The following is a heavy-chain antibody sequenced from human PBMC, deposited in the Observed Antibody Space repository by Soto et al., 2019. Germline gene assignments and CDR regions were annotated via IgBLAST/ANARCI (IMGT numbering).Heavy chain of an antibody. CDR1: RESFSYFH. CDR2: IHTSGST. Sequence: QVQLQQWGGGLLKPSETLSLTCGLHRESFSYFHWSWIRQPPGKGLEWIGEIHTSGSTNYNPSLRSRVTMSIDTSAMQFSLTLNSVTAADTAVYYCARGGGNPASTNDFWGQGALVTVSS. V-gene: IGHV4-34*01. D-gene: IGHD3-16*01. J-gene: IGHJ4*02. CDR3: ARGGGNPASTNDF.